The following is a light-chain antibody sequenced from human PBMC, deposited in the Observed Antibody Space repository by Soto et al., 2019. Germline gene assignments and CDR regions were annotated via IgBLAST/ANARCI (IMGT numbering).Light chain of an antibody. V-gene: IGKV1-39*01. CDR1: QTINKY. J-gene: IGKJ1*01. CDR2: ETS. Sequence: DIQMTQSPSSLSASVLDRVTITFRASQTINKYLNWYQQKXRKAPKXXISETSSLQSGVPSRFSGSESGTDCIRTISSLQPEDFATYFCQQGFRKTWTFGQGTKVDIK. CDR3: QQGFRKTWT.